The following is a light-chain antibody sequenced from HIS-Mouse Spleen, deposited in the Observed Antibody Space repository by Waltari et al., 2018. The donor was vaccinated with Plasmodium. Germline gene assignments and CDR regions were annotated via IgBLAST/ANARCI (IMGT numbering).Light chain of an antibody. V-gene: IGKV1-39*01. CDR2: AAS. J-gene: IGKJ4*01. Sequence: DIQMTQSPSSLSASVGDRVTITCRASQSISSYLNWYQQKPGKAPKLLIYAASSLQSGVPSRFSGSGSGTDFTLTSSSLQPEDFATDYCQQSYSTPQLTFGGGTKVEIK. CDR3: QQSYSTPQLT. CDR1: QSISSY.